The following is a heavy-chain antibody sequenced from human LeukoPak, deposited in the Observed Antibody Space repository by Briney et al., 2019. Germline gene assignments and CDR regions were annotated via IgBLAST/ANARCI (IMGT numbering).Heavy chain of an antibody. CDR2: VHYSGTT. CDR1: GVSISSSSYY. Sequence: SETLSLTCTVSGVSISSSSYYWGWIRQPPGKGLEWIGTVHYSGTTYYNPSLKRRVTISVDASKNQFSLKLSSATAADMAVYYCARELLWFGESLWGQGTLVTVSS. D-gene: IGHD3-10*01. CDR3: ARELLWFGESL. J-gene: IGHJ4*02. V-gene: IGHV4-39*01.